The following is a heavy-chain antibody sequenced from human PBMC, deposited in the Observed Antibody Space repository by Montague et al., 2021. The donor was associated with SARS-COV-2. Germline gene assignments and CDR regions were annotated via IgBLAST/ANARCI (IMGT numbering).Heavy chain of an antibody. CDR2: IYYSGST. V-gene: IGHV4-39*01. D-gene: IGHD3-10*01. CDR1: GGSIRSSSYY. Sequence: SETLSLTCTVSGGSIRSSSYYWGWIRQPPGKGLEWIGSIYYSGSTYYNPSLKSRVTIPVDTSKDQFSLNLNSVTVADTAIYFCARPASGIGNAFDVWGQGTMVNVSS. J-gene: IGHJ3*01. CDR3: ARPASGIGNAFDV.